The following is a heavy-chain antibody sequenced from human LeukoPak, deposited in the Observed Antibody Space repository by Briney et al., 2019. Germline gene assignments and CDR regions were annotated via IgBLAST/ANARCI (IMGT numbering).Heavy chain of an antibody. CDR1: GGSISSSSYY. V-gene: IGHV4-39*01. Sequence: PSETLSLTCTVSGGSISSSSYYWGWIRQPPGKGLEWIGEINHSGSTNYNPSLKSRVTISVDTSKNQFSLKLSSVTAADTAVYYCASGLGIAADWGQGTLVTVSS. CDR2: INHSGST. D-gene: IGHD6-13*01. CDR3: ASGLGIAAD. J-gene: IGHJ1*01.